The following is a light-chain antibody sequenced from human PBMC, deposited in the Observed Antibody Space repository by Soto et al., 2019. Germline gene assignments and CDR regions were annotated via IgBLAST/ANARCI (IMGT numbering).Light chain of an antibody. Sequence: EIVMTQSPATLSVSPGERDTLSCRASQSVSSNLAWYQQKPGQAPRLLIYGASTRATGITARFSGSGSGTEFTLTITSLQSEDFAIYYCQHYTNWPPWTFGQGTKVEIK. CDR3: QHYTNWPPWT. CDR1: QSVSSN. V-gene: IGKV3-15*01. CDR2: GAS. J-gene: IGKJ1*01.